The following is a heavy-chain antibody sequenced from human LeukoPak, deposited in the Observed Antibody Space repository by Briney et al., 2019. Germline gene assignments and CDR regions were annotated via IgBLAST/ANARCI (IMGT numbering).Heavy chain of an antibody. J-gene: IGHJ4*02. Sequence: GGSLRLSCAASGFSISSYAMHWVRQAPGKGLEWMTVISYDGSNKYYADSVRGRLTLSRDTSKNTLYVQMSSLRAEDTAVYYCARGDYYGSGSYPYYFDYWGQGTLVTVSS. CDR2: ISYDGSNK. V-gene: IGHV3-30-3*01. D-gene: IGHD3-10*01. CDR1: GFSISSYA. CDR3: ARGDYYGSGSYPYYFDY.